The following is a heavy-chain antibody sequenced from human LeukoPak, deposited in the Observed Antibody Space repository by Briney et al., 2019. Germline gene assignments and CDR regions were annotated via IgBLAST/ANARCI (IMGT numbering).Heavy chain of an antibody. Sequence: SETLTLTCTVSGGSISSYYWSWIRQPAGKGLEWIGRIYSSGSTNFNPSLKSRVTMSVDTSKNQFSLKLNSVTAADTAMYYCARDPGGYCSSTRCDTYWFDPWGQGALVTVSS. CDR1: GGSISSYY. V-gene: IGHV4-4*07. CDR2: IYSSGST. CDR3: ARDPGGYCSSTRCDTYWFDP. J-gene: IGHJ5*02. D-gene: IGHD2-2*02.